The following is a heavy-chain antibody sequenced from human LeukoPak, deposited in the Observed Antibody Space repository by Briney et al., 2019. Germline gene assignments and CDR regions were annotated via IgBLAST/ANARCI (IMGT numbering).Heavy chain of an antibody. Sequence: ASVKVSCKASGYTFTSYYMHWVRQAPAQGLEWMGIINPSGGSTGYAQKFQGRVTMTRDMSTSTVYMELSSLRSEDTAVYYCARASEILRYFDWSLDLFDYWGQGTLVTVSS. V-gene: IGHV1-46*01. CDR1: GYTFTSYY. CDR2: INPSGGST. J-gene: IGHJ4*02. D-gene: IGHD3-9*01. CDR3: ARASEILRYFDWSLDLFDY.